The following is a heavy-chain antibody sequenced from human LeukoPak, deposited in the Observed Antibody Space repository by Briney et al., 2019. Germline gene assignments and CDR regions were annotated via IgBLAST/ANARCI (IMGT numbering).Heavy chain of an antibody. CDR2: IYGAGTT. CDR1: GFTVSNNY. J-gene: IGHJ4*02. V-gene: IGHV3-53*01. CDR3: AKVWSDFNGWYNFDS. Sequence: GGSLRLSCAASGFTVSNNYMSWVRQAPGKGLEWVSIIYGAGTTYYADSVRGRFTISRDNSKNTLYLQMSSLRAEDTAIYYCAKVWSDFNGWYNFDSWGPGALVTVSS. D-gene: IGHD6-19*01.